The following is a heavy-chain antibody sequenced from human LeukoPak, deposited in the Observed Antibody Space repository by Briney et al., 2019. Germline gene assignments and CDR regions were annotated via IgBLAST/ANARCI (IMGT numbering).Heavy chain of an antibody. CDR3: ARENSGSYSRTFDY. J-gene: IGHJ4*02. CDR1: GYTFTSYG. Sequence: ASVKVSCKTSGYTFTSYGLSWVRQAPGHGLEWMGWISPYNGNTNYAQKFQGRVTMTRDTSISTAYMELSRLRSDDTAVYYCARENSGSYSRTFDYWGQGTLVTVSS. V-gene: IGHV1-18*01. CDR2: ISPYNGNT. D-gene: IGHD1-26*01.